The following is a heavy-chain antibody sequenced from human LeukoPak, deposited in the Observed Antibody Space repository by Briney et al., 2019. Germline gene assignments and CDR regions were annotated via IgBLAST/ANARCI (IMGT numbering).Heavy chain of an antibody. Sequence: GGSLRLSCAASRFSFVAFPMGWVRQSPGKGLEWVSSISAGADLTFYADSVRGRFSISRENSKNTLYLQMNSLRAEDTAVYYCAKSLLTTATGSGRAFDIWGQGTMVTVSS. D-gene: IGHD1-14*01. V-gene: IGHV3-23*01. CDR1: RFSFVAFP. CDR3: AKSLLTTATGSGRAFDI. J-gene: IGHJ3*02. CDR2: ISAGADLT.